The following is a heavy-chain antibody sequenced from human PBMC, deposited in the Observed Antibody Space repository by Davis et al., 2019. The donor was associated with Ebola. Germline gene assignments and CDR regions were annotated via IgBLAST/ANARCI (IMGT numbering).Heavy chain of an antibody. CDR1: GYTFTSYG. V-gene: IGHV1-18*01. Sequence: ASVKVSCKASGYTFTSYGISWVRQAPGQGLEWMGWISAYNGNTNYAQKLQGRVTMTTDTSTSTAYMELSSLRSEDTAVYYCAREGGYCSSTSCYLYYYYGMDVWGQGTTVTVSS. CDR2: ISAYNGNT. J-gene: IGHJ6*02. CDR3: AREGGYCSSTSCYLYYYYGMDV. D-gene: IGHD2-2*01.